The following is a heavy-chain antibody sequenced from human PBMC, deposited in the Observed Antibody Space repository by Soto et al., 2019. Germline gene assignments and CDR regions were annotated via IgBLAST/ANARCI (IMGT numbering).Heavy chain of an antibody. J-gene: IGHJ6*02. CDR1: GGSVSSGSYY. V-gene: IGHV4-61*01. CDR3: ARDPDTAMVRGMDV. Sequence: QVQLQESGPGLVKPSETLSLTCTVSGGSVSSGSYYWSWIRQPPGKGLEWIGYIYYSGSTTYNPSLKSRVTISVDTSKNQFSLKLSSVTAADTAVYYWARDPDTAMVRGMDVWGQGTTVTVSS. D-gene: IGHD5-18*01. CDR2: IYYSGST.